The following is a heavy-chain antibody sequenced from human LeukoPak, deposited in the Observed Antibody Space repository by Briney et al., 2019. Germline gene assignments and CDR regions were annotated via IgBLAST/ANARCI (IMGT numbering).Heavy chain of an antibody. D-gene: IGHD6-19*01. J-gene: IGHJ4*02. Sequence: PSETLPLTCTVSGGSISSYYWSWIRQPPGKGLEWIGYIYYSGSTNYNPSLKSRVTISVDTSKNQFSLKLSSVTAADTAVYYCARVHSSSGWYGGFDYWGQGTLVTVSS. CDR1: GGSISSYY. CDR3: ARVHSSSGWYGGFDY. V-gene: IGHV4-59*01. CDR2: IYYSGST.